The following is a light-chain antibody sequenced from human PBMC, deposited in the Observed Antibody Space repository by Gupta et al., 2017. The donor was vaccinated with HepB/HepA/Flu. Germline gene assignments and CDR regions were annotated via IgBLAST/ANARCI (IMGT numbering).Light chain of an antibody. CDR2: EVN. V-gene: IGLV2-18*02. Sequence: QSALTQPPSVSGSPGQSVTISCTGTGSDVGSYDRVSWYQQSPGTAPKLLIYEVNHRPSGVPNRFSGSKSGNTASLTLSGRQAEDEADYYCSSYTSNSTFTVIFGGGTKLTVL. J-gene: IGLJ2*01. CDR1: GSDVGSYDR. CDR3: SSYTSNSTFTVI.